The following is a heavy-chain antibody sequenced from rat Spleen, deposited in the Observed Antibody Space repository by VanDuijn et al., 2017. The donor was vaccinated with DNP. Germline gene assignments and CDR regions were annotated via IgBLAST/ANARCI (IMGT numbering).Heavy chain of an antibody. D-gene: IGHD1-10*01. CDR2: ISNGGGT. Sequence: EVQLMESGGDLVQPGKSLKLSCVASGFTFNNYYMTWIRQVPGTGLEWVASISNGGGTYYRDSVKGRITVSRDDVKNTLYLQMNSLRSEDTATYYCISTLEAPLDAWGQGTSVTVSS. CDR3: ISTLEAPLDA. J-gene: IGHJ4*01. CDR1: GFTFNNYY. V-gene: IGHV5-31*01.